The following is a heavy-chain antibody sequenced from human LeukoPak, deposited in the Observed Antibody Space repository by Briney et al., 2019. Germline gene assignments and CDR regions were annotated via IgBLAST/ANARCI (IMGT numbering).Heavy chain of an antibody. V-gene: IGHV1-2*02. D-gene: IGHD3-22*01. CDR1: GYTFTDNF. J-gene: IGHJ3*02. CDR2: INPNSGGT. Sequence: ASVKVSCKASGYTFTDNFMHWVRQAPGQGLEWMGWINPNSGGTNYAQRFQGRVTMTRDTSMSTAYMELSRLRSDDSAVYYCARYFYDSSGSSSDAFDIWGQGTMVTVSS. CDR3: ARYFYDSSGSSSDAFDI.